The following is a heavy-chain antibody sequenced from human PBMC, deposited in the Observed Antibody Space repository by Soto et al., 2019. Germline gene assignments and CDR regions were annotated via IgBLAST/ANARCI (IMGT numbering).Heavy chain of an antibody. CDR3: ARRECSGGTCSFDP. J-gene: IGHJ5*02. Sequence: SETLSLTCTVAGGSSSSSNYYRAWIRQPPGKGLEWIGSIHYTGSTYYNPSLKSRVTISVDTSKNQFSLKLTSVSAADTAVYYCARRECSGGTCSFDPWGQGTLVTVSS. CDR2: IHYTGST. V-gene: IGHV4-39*01. CDR1: GGSSSSSNYY. D-gene: IGHD2-15*01.